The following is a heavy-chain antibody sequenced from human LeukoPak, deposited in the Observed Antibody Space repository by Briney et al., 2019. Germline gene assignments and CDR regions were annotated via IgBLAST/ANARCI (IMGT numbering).Heavy chain of an antibody. V-gene: IGHV1-18*04. Sequence: ASVKVSCKASGYIFTDYGVSWVRQAPGQGLEWMGWVSPNSGNTNYPQKFQDRVTMTTDTSTTTACMGLKGLTSDDTAVYYCARGRRTTVPKYWGQGTRVTVSS. J-gene: IGHJ4*02. CDR2: VSPNSGNT. CDR3: ARGRRTTVPKY. D-gene: IGHD4-11*01. CDR1: GYIFTDYG.